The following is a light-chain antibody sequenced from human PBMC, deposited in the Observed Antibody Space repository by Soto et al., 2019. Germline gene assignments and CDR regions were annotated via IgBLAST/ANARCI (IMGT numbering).Light chain of an antibody. CDR3: SSYGGRNNLV. J-gene: IGLJ2*01. Sequence: QSALTQPHSASGSPGQSVTISCTGTSSDVGGYNYVSWYQQHPGKAPKLMIYEVSKRPSGVPDRFSGSKSGNTASLTVSGLQAEDEADYYCSSYGGRNNLVFGGGTKVTVL. V-gene: IGLV2-8*01. CDR2: EVS. CDR1: SSDVGGYNY.